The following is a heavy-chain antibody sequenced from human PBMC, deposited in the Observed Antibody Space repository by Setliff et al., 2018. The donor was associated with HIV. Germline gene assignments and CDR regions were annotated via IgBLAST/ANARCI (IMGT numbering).Heavy chain of an antibody. D-gene: IGHD3-16*02. J-gene: IGHJ4*02. CDR3: ARDRVPKRGYTYREPDFDS. Sequence: ASVKVSCKASGYTFTYYAIHWVRQAPGQRLEWMGWINAGSGKTKYSQKFQGRVTITRDTSARTVYMDLVSLISEDTAVYYCARDRVPKRGYTYREPDFDSWGQGTLVTVSS. CDR2: INAGSGKT. CDR1: GYTFTYYA. V-gene: IGHV1-3*01.